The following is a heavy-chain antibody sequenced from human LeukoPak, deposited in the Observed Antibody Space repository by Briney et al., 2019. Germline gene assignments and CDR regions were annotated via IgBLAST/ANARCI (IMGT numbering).Heavy chain of an antibody. CDR2: ICPTGTDR. CDR3: AKNYYDSSGYYSWYFDY. D-gene: IGHD3-22*01. V-gene: IGHV3-21*01. J-gene: IGHJ4*02. Sequence: PGGSLRLSCAASGFTFSSCGFNWVRQAPGKGLEWVSSICPTGTDRYYADSVRGRFTISRDNAKNSMYLQMDSLRDEDTAVYYCAKNYYDSSGYYSWYFDYWGQGTLVTVSS. CDR1: GFTFSSCG.